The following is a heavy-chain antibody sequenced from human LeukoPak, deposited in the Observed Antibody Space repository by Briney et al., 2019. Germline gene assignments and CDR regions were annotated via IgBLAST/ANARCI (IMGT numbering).Heavy chain of an antibody. CDR1: GYSISSGYY. CDR3: ARDGGYYDSSGYYYARLAAFDI. V-gene: IGHV4-38-2*02. Sequence: PSETLSLTCTVSGYSISSGYYWGWIRQPPGKGLEWIGSIYHSGSTYYNPSLKSRVTISVDTSKNQFSLKLSSVTAADTAVYYCARDGGYYDSSGYYYARLAAFDIWGQGTMVTVSS. J-gene: IGHJ3*02. D-gene: IGHD3-22*01. CDR2: IYHSGST.